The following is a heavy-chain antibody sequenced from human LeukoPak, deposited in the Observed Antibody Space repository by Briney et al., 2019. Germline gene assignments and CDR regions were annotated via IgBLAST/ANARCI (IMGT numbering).Heavy chain of an antibody. CDR2: IKQDGSEK. CDR3: AKATAHYDFWSGEGNAFDI. D-gene: IGHD3-3*01. CDR1: GFTFSSYW. Sequence: GGSLRLSCAASGFTFSSYWMSWVRQAPGKGLEWVANIKQDGSEKYYVDSVKGRFTISRDNAKNSLYLQMNSLRAEDTAVYYCAKATAHYDFWSGEGNAFDIWGQGTMVTVSS. J-gene: IGHJ3*02. V-gene: IGHV3-7*01.